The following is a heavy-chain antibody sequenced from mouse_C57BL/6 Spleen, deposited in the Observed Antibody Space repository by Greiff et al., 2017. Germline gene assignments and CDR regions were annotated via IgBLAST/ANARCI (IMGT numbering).Heavy chain of an antibody. Sequence: VQLKESGPGLVQPSQSLSITCTVSGFSLTSYGVHWVRQSPGKGLEWLGVIWSGGSTDYNAAFISRLSISKDNSKSQVFFKMNSLQADDTAIYYCARNSNYGYFDYWGQGTTLTVSS. CDR3: ARNSNYGYFDY. CDR1: GFSLTSYG. CDR2: IWSGGST. J-gene: IGHJ2*01. D-gene: IGHD2-5*01. V-gene: IGHV2-2*01.